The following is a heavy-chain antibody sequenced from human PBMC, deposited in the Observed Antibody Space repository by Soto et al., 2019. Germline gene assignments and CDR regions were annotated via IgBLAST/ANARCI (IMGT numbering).Heavy chain of an antibody. CDR2: IIPIFGTA. CDR1: GGTFSSYA. V-gene: IGHV1-69*13. Sequence: SVKVSCKASGGTFSSYAISWVRQAPGQGLEWMGGIIPIFGTANYAQKFQGRVTITADESTSTAYMELSSLRSEDTAVYYCAREIAYCGGDCYSDYYYYGMDVWGQGTMVTVSS. CDR3: AREIAYCGGDCYSDYYYYGMDV. D-gene: IGHD2-21*02. J-gene: IGHJ6*02.